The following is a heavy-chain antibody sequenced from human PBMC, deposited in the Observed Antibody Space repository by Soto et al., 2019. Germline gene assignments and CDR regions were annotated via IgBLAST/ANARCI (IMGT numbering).Heavy chain of an antibody. Sequence: ASVKVSCKASGYTFTSYYMHWVRQAPGQGLEWMGIINPSGGSTSYAQKFQGRVTMTRDTSTSTVYMELSSLRSEDTAVYYCARSYYYDSSGYHFFFYFGYCPERTLVTLLL. J-gene: IGHJ4*02. CDR3: ARSYYYDSSGYHFFFYFGY. V-gene: IGHV1-46*03. D-gene: IGHD3-22*01. CDR1: GYTFTSYY. CDR2: INPSGGST.